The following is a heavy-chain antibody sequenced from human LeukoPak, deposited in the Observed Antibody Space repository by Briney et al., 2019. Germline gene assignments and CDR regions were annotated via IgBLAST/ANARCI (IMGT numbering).Heavy chain of an antibody. CDR1: GFTFDDYA. D-gene: IGHD6-19*01. CDR2: ISWNSGSI. V-gene: IGHV3-9*01. CDR3: AKDRSVAGHSFDY. Sequence: PGGSLRLSCAASGFTFDDYAMHWVRQAPGKGLEWVSGISWNSGSIGYADSVKGRFTISRDNAKNSLYLQMNSLRAEDTALYYCAKDRSVAGHSFDYWGQGTLVTVSS. J-gene: IGHJ4*02.